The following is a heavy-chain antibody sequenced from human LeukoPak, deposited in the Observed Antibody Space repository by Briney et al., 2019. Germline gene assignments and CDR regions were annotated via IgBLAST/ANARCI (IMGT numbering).Heavy chain of an antibody. D-gene: IGHD2-15*01. CDR3: AREKSTDIVVVVAATWDNWFDP. CDR2: IYYSGST. J-gene: IGHJ5*02. Sequence: SETLSLTCTVSGGSISSSSYYWGWIRQPPGKGLEWIGSIYYSGSTYYNPSLKSRVTISVDTSKNQFSLKLSSVTAADTAVYYCAREKSTDIVVVVAATWDNWFDPWGQGTLVTVSS. CDR1: GGSISSSSYY. V-gene: IGHV4-39*07.